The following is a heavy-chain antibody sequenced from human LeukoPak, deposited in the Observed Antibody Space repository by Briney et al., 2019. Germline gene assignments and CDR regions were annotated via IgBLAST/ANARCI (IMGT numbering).Heavy chain of an antibody. D-gene: IGHD3-10*01. CDR3: ARGGIWFGDRSLGY. J-gene: IGHJ4*02. CDR1: GFTFSSYD. V-gene: IGHV3-13*04. CDR2: IGTAGDT. Sequence: GGSRRLSCAASGFTFSSYDMHWGRQATGKGLEWVSAIGTAGDTYYPGSVKGGFTISRENAKNSLYLQMNSLRAADTAVYYCARGGIWFGDRSLGYWGQGTLVTVSS.